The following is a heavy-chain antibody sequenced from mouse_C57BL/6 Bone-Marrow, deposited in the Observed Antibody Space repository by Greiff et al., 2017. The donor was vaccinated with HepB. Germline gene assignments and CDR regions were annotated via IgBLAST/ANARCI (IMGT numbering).Heavy chain of an antibody. Sequence: QVQLQQSGPELVKPGASVKISCKASGYSFTSYYIPWVQQRPGQGLEWIGWIYPGSGNTKYNEKFKCKATLTADTSSSTGYMQLSSLSSEDSAVYDCARAWIAYWGQGTLVTVSA. CDR1: GYSFTSYY. V-gene: IGHV1-66*01. CDR2: IYPGSGNT. CDR3: ARAWIAY. J-gene: IGHJ3*01.